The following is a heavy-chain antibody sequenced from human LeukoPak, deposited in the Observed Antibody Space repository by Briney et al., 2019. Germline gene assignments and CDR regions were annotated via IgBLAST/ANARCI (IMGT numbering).Heavy chain of an antibody. V-gene: IGHV3-53*01. CDR1: GFTVRSNY. CDR3: ARSGGVITVAPFDC. Sequence: PGRSLRLSCAASGFTVRSNYMSWVRQAPGKGLEWVSVIYNDGSTYYTDSVKGRFTISRDNFKNTLFLQMNSLRAEDTAVYYCARSGGVITVAPFDCWGQGSLVIVSS. J-gene: IGHJ4*02. CDR2: IYNDGST. D-gene: IGHD4-23*01.